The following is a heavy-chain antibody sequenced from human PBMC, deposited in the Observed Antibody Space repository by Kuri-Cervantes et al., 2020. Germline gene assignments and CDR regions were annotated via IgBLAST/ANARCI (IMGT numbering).Heavy chain of an antibody. Sequence: GESLKISCAASGFPFSSYAMGWVRQAPGKGLEWVSLISATGGSPYYADSVRGRFTISRDNSKNTLFLQMNSLRAEDTAVYYCAKGDSSGWKRGDYWGQGTLVTVSS. CDR1: GFPFSSYA. V-gene: IGHV3-23*01. D-gene: IGHD6-19*01. CDR2: ISATGGSP. CDR3: AKGDSSGWKRGDY. J-gene: IGHJ4*02.